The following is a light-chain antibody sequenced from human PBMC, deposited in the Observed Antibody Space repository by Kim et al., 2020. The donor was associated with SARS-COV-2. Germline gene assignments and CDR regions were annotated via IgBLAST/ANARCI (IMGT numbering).Light chain of an antibody. CDR2: RNN. V-gene: IGLV1-44*01. Sequence: ELTQPPSASGTPGQRVTISCSGRSSNIGSNNVNWYQQLPGTAPKLLIYRNNQRPSGIPDRFSGSKYGTSASLAISGLQSEDEADYYCAAWDDSLNGVVFGGGTQLTVL. CDR1: SSNIGSNN. CDR3: AAWDDSLNGVV. J-gene: IGLJ2*01.